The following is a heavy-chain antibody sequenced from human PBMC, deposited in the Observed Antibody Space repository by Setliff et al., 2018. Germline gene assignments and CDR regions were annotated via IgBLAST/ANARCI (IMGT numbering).Heavy chain of an antibody. CDR1: GASITSGGFY. J-gene: IGHJ4*02. V-gene: IGHV4-61*09. Sequence: SETLSLTCSVSGASITSGGFYWTWIRQPAGKGLEWIGHISPSGSTTYNPSVKSRVTTSLDTSKNHFSLKLDSVTAADTALYYCARSPSSGAYWNPRPFYSDYWARGTLVTV. CDR2: ISPSGST. D-gene: IGHD1-26*01. CDR3: ARSPSSGAYWNPRPFYSDY.